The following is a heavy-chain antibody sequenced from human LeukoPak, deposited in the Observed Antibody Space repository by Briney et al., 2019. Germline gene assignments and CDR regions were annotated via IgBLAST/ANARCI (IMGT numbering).Heavy chain of an antibody. V-gene: IGHV1-2*04. CDR1: GYTFTDYY. Sequence: GASVKVSCKASGYTFTDYYMHWVRQAPGQGLEWMGWINAKSGGTNYAQKFQGWVTMTRDTSISTAYMELSRLRSDDTAVYYCARGGTIFGVVIQQPLDYWGQGTLVTVSS. D-gene: IGHD3-3*01. CDR3: ARGGTIFGVVIQQPLDY. J-gene: IGHJ4*02. CDR2: INAKSGGT.